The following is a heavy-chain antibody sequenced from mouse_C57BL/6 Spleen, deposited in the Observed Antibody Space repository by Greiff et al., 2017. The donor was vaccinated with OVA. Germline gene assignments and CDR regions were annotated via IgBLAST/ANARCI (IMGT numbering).Heavy chain of an antibody. Sequence: QVQLQQSGAELVRPGSSVKLSCKASGYTFTSYWMHWVKQRPIQGLEWIGNIDPSDSETHYNQKFKDKATLTVDKSSSTAYMQLSSLTSEDSAVYYCARHYDGYYERAMDYWGQGTSVTVSS. CDR1: GYTFTSYW. D-gene: IGHD2-3*01. CDR3: ARHYDGYYERAMDY. V-gene: IGHV1-52*01. J-gene: IGHJ4*01. CDR2: IDPSDSET.